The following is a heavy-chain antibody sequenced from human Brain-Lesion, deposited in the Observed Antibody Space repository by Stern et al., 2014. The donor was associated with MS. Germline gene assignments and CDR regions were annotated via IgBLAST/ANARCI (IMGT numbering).Heavy chain of an antibody. Sequence: VQLVESGAEVKKPGASVKVSCKTSGYIFTGYYIHWVRQAPGQGLEWMAWINPNTGGRKYAQKFQGRVTMSRDTSISKAYVELSSLTSDDTAVYYCARDQRGITIFGVVTDYYYLGMDVWGQGTTVTVSS. D-gene: IGHD3-3*01. CDR3: ARDQRGITIFGVVTDYYYLGMDV. CDR1: GYIFTGYY. J-gene: IGHJ6*02. V-gene: IGHV1-2*02. CDR2: INPNTGGR.